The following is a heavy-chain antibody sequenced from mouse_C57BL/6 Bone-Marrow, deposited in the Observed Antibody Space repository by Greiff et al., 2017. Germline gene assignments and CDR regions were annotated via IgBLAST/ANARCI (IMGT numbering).Heavy chain of an antibody. CDR3: ARDDYDVWFAY. D-gene: IGHD2-4*01. CDR2: IDPSDSYT. J-gene: IGHJ3*01. CDR1: GYTFTSYW. V-gene: IGHV1-50*01. Sequence: QVQLQQPGAELVKPGASVKLSCKASGYTFTSYWMQWVKQRPGQGLEWIGEIDPSDSYTNYNQKFKGKATLTVDTSSSTAYMQLSSLTSEDSAVYYCARDDYDVWFAYGGQGTLVTVAA.